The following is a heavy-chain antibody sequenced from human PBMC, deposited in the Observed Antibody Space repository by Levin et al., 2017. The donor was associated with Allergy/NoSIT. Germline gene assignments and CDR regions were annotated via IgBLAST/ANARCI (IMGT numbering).Heavy chain of an antibody. CDR2: IYYTGST. Sequence: SETLSLTCTVSGGSISNYYWSWIRQPPGKGLEWIAYIYYTGSTNYNPSLKSRVTISVDTSKNQFSLKLNSVTAADTAVYYCARHSSDWNYALDIWGQGTLVTVSS. CDR1: GGSISNYY. CDR3: ARHSSDWNYALDI. D-gene: IGHD6-19*01. J-gene: IGHJ4*02. V-gene: IGHV4-59*08.